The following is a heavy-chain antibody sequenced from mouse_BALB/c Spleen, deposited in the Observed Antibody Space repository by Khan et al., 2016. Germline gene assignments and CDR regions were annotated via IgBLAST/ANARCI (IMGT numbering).Heavy chain of an antibody. CDR1: GFNIKDTY. V-gene: IGHV14-3*02. Sequence: VRLQQSGAELVKPGASVKLSCTASGFNIKDTYMHWVKQRPEQGLEWIGRIDPANGNTKYDPKFQGKATITADTSSKTAYLQLSSLTSEDTAVYYCANYGSSNWYFDVWGAGTTVTVSS. D-gene: IGHD1-1*01. J-gene: IGHJ1*01. CDR2: IDPANGNT. CDR3: ANYGSSNWYFDV.